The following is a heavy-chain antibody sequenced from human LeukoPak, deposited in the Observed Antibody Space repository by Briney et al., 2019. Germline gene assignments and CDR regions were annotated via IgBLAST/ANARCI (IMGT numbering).Heavy chain of an antibody. J-gene: IGHJ4*02. Sequence: SETLSLTCTVSGGSISSYYWSWIRQPPGKGLEWIGYIYYSGSTNYNPSLKSRVTISVDTSKNQFSLMLSSVTAADTAVYFCARGWGQQLPPTYWGQGTLVTVSS. CDR1: GGSISSYY. D-gene: IGHD6-13*01. CDR3: ARGWGQQLPPTY. V-gene: IGHV4-59*01. CDR2: IYYSGST.